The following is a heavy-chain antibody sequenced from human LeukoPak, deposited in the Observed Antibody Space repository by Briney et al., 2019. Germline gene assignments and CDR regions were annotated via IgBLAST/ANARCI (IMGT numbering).Heavy chain of an antibody. V-gene: IGHV1-18*01. CDR1: GYTFTSYG. D-gene: IGHD3-9*01. Sequence: ASVKVSCKASGYTFTSYGISWVRQAPGQGLEWMGWISAYNGNTNYAQKLQGRVTMTTDTSTSTAYMELRSLRSDDTAVYYCARVTYDILTGYWGRDYYFDYWGQGTLVTVSS. CDR3: ARVTYDILTGYWGRDYYFDY. CDR2: ISAYNGNT. J-gene: IGHJ4*02.